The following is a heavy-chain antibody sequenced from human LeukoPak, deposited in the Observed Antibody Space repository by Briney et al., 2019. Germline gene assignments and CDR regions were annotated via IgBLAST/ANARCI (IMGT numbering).Heavy chain of an antibody. CDR1: GFTFSSYA. Sequence: GGSLRLSCAASGFTFSSYAMSWVRQAPGKGLEWVSAISGSGGSTYYADSVKGRFTISRDNSKNTLHLQMDSLRAEDTAVYYCAKDLGYCSGGSCWGQGTLVTVPS. V-gene: IGHV3-23*01. CDR3: AKDLGYCSGGSC. D-gene: IGHD2-15*01. J-gene: IGHJ4*02. CDR2: ISGSGGST.